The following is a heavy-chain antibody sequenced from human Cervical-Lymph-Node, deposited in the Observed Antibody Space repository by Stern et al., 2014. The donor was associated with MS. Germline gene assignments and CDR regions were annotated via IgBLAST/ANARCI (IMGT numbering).Heavy chain of an antibody. V-gene: IGHV3-33*01. J-gene: IGHJ6*02. D-gene: IGHD1-26*01. CDR1: GFTFSSYG. CDR3: ARDCKLRYYYYGMDV. Sequence: VQLVESGGGVVQPGRSLRLSCAASGFTFSSYGMHWVRQAPGKGLEWVAVIWYDGSNKYYADSGKGRFTISRDNSKNTLYLQMNSLRAEDTAVYYCARDCKLRYYYYGMDVWGQGTTVTVSS. CDR2: IWYDGSNK.